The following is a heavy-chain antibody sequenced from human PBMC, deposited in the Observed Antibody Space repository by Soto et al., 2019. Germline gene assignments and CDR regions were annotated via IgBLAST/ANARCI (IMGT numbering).Heavy chain of an antibody. V-gene: IGHV3-7*05. Sequence: EVQLVESGGGLVQPGGSLRLSCVASGFNFTDHWMLWVRQAPGRRQERGANIKPDGSEKYYMDSVLGRFAFTRDNAKNSLSLLMISMVPAETAMFYSVTIRCGGAYDLWGRGTMVTVS. CDR2: IKPDGSEK. J-gene: IGHJ3*01. D-gene: IGHD3-3*01. CDR3: VTIRCGGAYDL. CDR1: GFNFTDHW.